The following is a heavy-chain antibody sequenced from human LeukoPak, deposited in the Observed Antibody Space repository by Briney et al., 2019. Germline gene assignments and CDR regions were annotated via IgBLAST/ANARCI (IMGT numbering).Heavy chain of an antibody. V-gene: IGHV5-51*01. CDR3: AKSSYRGAIAAAGVDY. CDR2: NFPGDSDT. Sequence: GESLKISCNASGYSFTTNWNGWVRQMPGQGLGWMGINFPGDSDTRYSPSFQGQVTISADKSISTAYLQWRSLKASDTAIYYCAKSSYRGAIAAAGVDYWGQGTLVTVSS. J-gene: IGHJ4*02. CDR1: GYSFTTNW. D-gene: IGHD6-13*01.